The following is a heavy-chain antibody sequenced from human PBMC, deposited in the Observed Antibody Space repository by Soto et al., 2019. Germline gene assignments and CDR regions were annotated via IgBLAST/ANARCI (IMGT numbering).Heavy chain of an antibody. D-gene: IGHD1-26*01. V-gene: IGHV1-18*01. CDR3: ARGGPAPYYYYGMDV. Sequence: QVQLVQSGGEVKKPGASVKVSCKTSGYSFTTYGISWVRQAPGQGLEWMGWISAYNGNTNYAQKLQDRVTMTTDTSTSRAYMELRSLRSDDTAVYYCARGGPAPYYYYGMDVWGQGSTVTVSS. CDR1: GYSFTTYG. CDR2: ISAYNGNT. J-gene: IGHJ6*02.